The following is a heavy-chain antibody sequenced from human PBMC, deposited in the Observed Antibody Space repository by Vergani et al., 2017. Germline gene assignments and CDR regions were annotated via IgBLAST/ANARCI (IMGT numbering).Heavy chain of an antibody. V-gene: IGHV3-11*04. Sequence: LEESGGGSVKPGGSLRLSCAASGFKFSDHDMSWIRQAPGKGLEWGSHISPGASTVSYTDSVTGRFTVSRDNDNNSLTLDMTTLRVEDTAVYYCAKNPGISTTRHYYAMDVWGQGTTVTVSS. CDR2: ISPGASTV. D-gene: IGHD3-3*01. CDR1: GFKFSDHD. J-gene: IGHJ6*02. CDR3: AKNPGISTTRHYYAMDV.